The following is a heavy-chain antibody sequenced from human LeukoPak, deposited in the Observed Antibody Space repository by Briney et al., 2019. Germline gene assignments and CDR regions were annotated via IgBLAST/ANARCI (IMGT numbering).Heavy chain of an antibody. Sequence: GGSLRLSCAASGFTFSSYAMSWVRQAPGKGLEWVSAISGSGGSTYYADSVKGRFTISRDNSRNTLYLQMNSLRAEDTAVYYCATQPHYYDSSGYPYWGQGTLVTVSS. CDR1: GFTFSSYA. D-gene: IGHD3-22*01. CDR3: ATQPHYYDSSGYPY. CDR2: ISGSGGST. V-gene: IGHV3-23*01. J-gene: IGHJ4*02.